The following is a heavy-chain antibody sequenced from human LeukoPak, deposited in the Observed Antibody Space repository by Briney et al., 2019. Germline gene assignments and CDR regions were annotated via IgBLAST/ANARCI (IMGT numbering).Heavy chain of an antibody. CDR1: GFTFSNYS. CDR3: ARVPYSSSWFYFDY. CDR2: ISRSTRTI. Sequence: GGSLRLSCAASGFTFSNYSMNWVRQAPGKGLESVSYISRSTRTIYYADSVQGRFTISRDNAKNSLYLQMDGLRAEDTAVYYCARVPYSSSWFYFDYWGQGTLVTVSS. D-gene: IGHD6-13*01. V-gene: IGHV3-48*01. J-gene: IGHJ4*02.